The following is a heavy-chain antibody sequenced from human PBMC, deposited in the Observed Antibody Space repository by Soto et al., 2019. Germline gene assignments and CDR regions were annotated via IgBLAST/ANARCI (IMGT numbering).Heavy chain of an antibody. Sequence: PSNTLSLTCNLSGYSLSRNSAACTWIRQSPSRGLEWLGRTYYRSKWYNDYAVSVKSRITINPDTSKNQFSLQLNSVTPEDTAVYYCARGPGITGTTGAFDIWGQGTMVTVSS. J-gene: IGHJ3*02. CDR1: GYSLSRNSAA. D-gene: IGHD1-7*01. V-gene: IGHV6-1*01. CDR2: TYYRSKWYN. CDR3: ARGPGITGTTGAFDI.